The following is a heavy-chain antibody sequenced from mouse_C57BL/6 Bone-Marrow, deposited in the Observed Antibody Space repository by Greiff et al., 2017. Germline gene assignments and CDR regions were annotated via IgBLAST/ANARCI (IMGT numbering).Heavy chain of an antibody. V-gene: IGHV1-63*01. CDR1: GYTFTNYW. CDR2: IYPGGGYT. Sequence: VQLQLSGAELVRPGTSVKMSCKASGYTFTNYWIGWAKQRPGHGLEWIGDIYPGGGYTNYNEKFKGKATLTADKSSSTAYMQFSSLTSEDSAIYYCAREDDGYLPFAYWGQGTLVTVSA. J-gene: IGHJ3*01. D-gene: IGHD2-3*01. CDR3: AREDDGYLPFAY.